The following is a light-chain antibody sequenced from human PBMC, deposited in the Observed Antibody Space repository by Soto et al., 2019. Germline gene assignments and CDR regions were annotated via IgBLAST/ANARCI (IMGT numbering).Light chain of an antibody. CDR1: SSDVGGYKY. J-gene: IGLJ1*01. V-gene: IGLV2-14*03. Sequence: QSVLTQPASVSGSPGQSIAISCTGSSSDVGGYKYVSWYQQHPGKAPKFMIYDVSNRPSGVSDRFSGSKSGNTASLTISGLQSEDEADYYCSSYTSSNSYVFGTGTKVTVL. CDR3: SSYTSSNSYV. CDR2: DVS.